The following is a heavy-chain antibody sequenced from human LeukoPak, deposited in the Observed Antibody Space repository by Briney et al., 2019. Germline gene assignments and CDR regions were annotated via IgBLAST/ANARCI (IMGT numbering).Heavy chain of an antibody. V-gene: IGHV4-34*01. Sequence: RTSETLSLTCAVYGGSFSGYYWSWIRQPPGKGLEWIGEINHSGGTNYNPSLKSRVTISVDTSKNQFSLKLSSVTAADTAAYYCARGSILRYFDWLLYFDYWGQGTLVTVSS. D-gene: IGHD3-9*01. CDR2: INHSGGT. CDR3: ARGSILRYFDWLLYFDY. J-gene: IGHJ4*02. CDR1: GGSFSGYY.